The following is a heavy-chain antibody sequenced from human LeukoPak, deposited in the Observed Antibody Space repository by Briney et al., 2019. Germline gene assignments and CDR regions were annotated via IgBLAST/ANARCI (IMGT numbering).Heavy chain of an antibody. CDR3: ARLPPAPTSSGSYYTPGFDP. D-gene: IGHD3-10*01. CDR1: GYSFTSYW. Sequence: GESLKIACKGSGYSFTSYWIGWVRQMPGKGLEWMGIIYPGDSDIRYSPSFQGQVTISADKSISTAYLQWSSLKASDTAMYYCARLPPAPTSSGSYYTPGFDPWGQGTLVTVSS. J-gene: IGHJ5*02. CDR2: IYPGDSDI. V-gene: IGHV5-51*01.